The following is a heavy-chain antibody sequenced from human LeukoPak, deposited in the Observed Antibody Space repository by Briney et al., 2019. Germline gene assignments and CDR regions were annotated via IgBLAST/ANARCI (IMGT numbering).Heavy chain of an antibody. D-gene: IGHD4-23*01. CDR3: ARSVVTLYWYFDL. Sequence: SETLSLTCTVSGGSISGYYYNWIRQPPGKGLEWLGYIYYSGSTNYIPSLKSRVTISLDTSKNQFSLKLSSVTTADTAVYYCARSVVTLYWYFDLWGRGTLVTVSS. J-gene: IGHJ2*01. V-gene: IGHV4-59*01. CDR1: GGSISGYY. CDR2: IYYSGST.